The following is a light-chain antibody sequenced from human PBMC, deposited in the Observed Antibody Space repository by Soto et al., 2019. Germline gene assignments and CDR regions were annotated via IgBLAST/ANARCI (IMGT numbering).Light chain of an antibody. CDR2: DVS. V-gene: IGLV2-11*01. Sequence: QSALTHPRSVSGSPGQSVTIACTGTSSDVGGYNYVSWYQQHPGKAPKVMIYDVSEPPSGVTDRFSGSKSGNTASLTISGLQAEDEADYYCCSYAGSPRYVLGTGTKLTVL. J-gene: IGLJ1*01. CDR1: SSDVGGYNY. CDR3: CSYAGSPRYV.